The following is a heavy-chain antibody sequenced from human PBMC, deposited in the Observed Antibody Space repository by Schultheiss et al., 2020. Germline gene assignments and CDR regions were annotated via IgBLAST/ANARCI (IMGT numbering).Heavy chain of an antibody. CDR2: INSDGSST. CDR1: GFTFSSYW. CDR3: ARIEQWPPGF. J-gene: IGHJ4*02. V-gene: IGHV3-74*01. Sequence: GGSLRLSCAASGFTFSSYWMHWVRQAPGKGLVWVSRINSDGSSTSYADSVKGRFTISRDNAKNSLYLQMNSLRSDDTAVYYCARIEQWPPGFWGQGTLVTVSS. D-gene: IGHD6-19*01.